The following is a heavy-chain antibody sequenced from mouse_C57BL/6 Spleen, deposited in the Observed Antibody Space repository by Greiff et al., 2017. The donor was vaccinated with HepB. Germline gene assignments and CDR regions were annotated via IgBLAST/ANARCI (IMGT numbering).Heavy chain of an antibody. D-gene: IGHD1-1*01. CDR3: ARAPAFYYGSSYGAMDY. Sequence: EVQLQQSGPSLVRPSQTLSLTCTVTGFSINSDCYWIWIRQFPGNKLEYIGYTFYSGITYYNPSLESRTYITRDTSKNQFSLKLSSVTTEDTATYYWARAPAFYYGSSYGAMDYWGQGTSVTVSS. V-gene: IGHV3-3*01. J-gene: IGHJ4*01. CDR2: TFYSGIT. CDR1: GFSINSDCY.